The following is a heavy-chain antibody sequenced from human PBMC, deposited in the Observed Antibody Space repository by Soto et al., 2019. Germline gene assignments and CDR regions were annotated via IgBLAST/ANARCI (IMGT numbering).Heavy chain of an antibody. Sequence: QVQLVQSGAEEKKPGASVTVSCKASGYTFTSYALHWVRQAPGQSLEWMGWVNAGNGNTKYSQKFPGRVPITRDTSASTAYREPSSMISEDTAVYYCARDPGYYCRDIWGHGTTVTVSS. V-gene: IGHV1-3*05. J-gene: IGHJ6*01. CDR2: VNAGNGNT. CDR1: GYTFTSYA. CDR3: ARDPGYYCRDI.